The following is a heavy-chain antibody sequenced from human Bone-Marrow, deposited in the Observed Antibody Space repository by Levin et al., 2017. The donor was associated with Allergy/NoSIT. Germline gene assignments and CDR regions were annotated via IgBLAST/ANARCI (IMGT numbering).Heavy chain of an antibody. CDR1: GFTFSSYW. V-gene: IGHV3-74*01. J-gene: IGHJ4*02. CDR2: INSDGSST. CDR3: ARAYCSGGSCYYLFDY. D-gene: IGHD2-15*01. Sequence: GESLKISCAASGFTFSSYWMHWVRQAPGKGLVWVSRINSDGSSTSYADSVKGRFTISRDNAKNTLYLQMNSLRAEDTAVYYCARAYCSGGSCYYLFDYWGQGTLVTVSS.